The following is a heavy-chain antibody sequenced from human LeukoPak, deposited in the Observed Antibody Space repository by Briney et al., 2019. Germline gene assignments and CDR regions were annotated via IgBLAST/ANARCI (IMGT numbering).Heavy chain of an antibody. CDR3: ARGLGLRGIYYYYYMDV. D-gene: IGHD5-12*01. CDR1: GVSMSSNY. J-gene: IGHJ6*03. V-gene: IGHV4-59*01. CDR2: IYYSGNT. Sequence: SETLSLTWSVTGVSMSSNYWSWIRQPPGKGLEWIGYIYYSGNTNYNPSLRSRVIISVDTSKKQFSLKLSSVTAADTAVYYCARGLGLRGIYYYYYMDVWGKGTTVTVSS.